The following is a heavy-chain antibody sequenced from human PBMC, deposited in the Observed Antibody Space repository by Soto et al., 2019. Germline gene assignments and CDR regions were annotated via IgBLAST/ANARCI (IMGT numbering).Heavy chain of an antibody. J-gene: IGHJ6*02. Sequence: SETLSLTCTVAGGSISSRSYYWGWIRQPPGEGLEWIGSIYYSGNTYYNPSLKSRVTISVDTSKNQFSLKLSSVTAADTAVYYCARHNGPLYVGYYYDMDVWGQGTTVTVSS. CDR3: ARHNGPLYVGYYYDMDV. V-gene: IGHV4-39*01. CDR2: IYYSGNT. D-gene: IGHD3-16*01. CDR1: GGSISSRSYY.